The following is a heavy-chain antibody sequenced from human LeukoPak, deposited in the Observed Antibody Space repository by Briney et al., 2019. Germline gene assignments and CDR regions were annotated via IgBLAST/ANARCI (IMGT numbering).Heavy chain of an antibody. CDR1: GGTFSSYA. CDR3: ASPLYCSGGSCPLGGFDP. Sequence: GASVKVSCKASGGTFSSYAISWVRQAPGQGLEWMGGIIPIFGTANYAQKFQGRVTITADESTSTAYMELSSLRSEDTAVYYCASPLYCSGGSCPLGGFDPWGQGTLVTVSS. V-gene: IGHV1-69*13. CDR2: IIPIFGTA. J-gene: IGHJ5*02. D-gene: IGHD2-15*01.